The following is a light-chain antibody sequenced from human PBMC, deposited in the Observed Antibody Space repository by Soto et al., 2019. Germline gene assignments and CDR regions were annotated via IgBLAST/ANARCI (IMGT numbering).Light chain of an antibody. CDR1: QSIRSW. J-gene: IGKJ4*01. CDR3: QQYESYSPLT. CDR2: DSY. V-gene: IGKV1-5*01. Sequence: DIQMTQSPSILSSSVGDRVTITCRASQSIRSWLAWYQQKPGKAPKRLIYDSYSLERGVPSRFSGRRSGTEFTLTIAGLQPEDFATYYCQQYESYSPLTFGGGTKVEIK.